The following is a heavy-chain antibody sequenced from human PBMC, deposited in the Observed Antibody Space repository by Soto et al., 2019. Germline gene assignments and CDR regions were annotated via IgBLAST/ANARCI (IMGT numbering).Heavy chain of an antibody. CDR3: ARDKWNYYNYYGMDV. D-gene: IGHD1-20*01. Sequence: DVQLVESGGGLVQPGGSLRLSCAASGFTFSNYWMHWVRQAPGKGLVWVAYINSDASTIKYADSVQGRFTISRDNARNTLYLQMTSLRGDDTAVYYCARDKWNYYNYYGMDVGSQGTRVTVS. CDR2: INSDASTI. J-gene: IGHJ6*02. V-gene: IGHV3-74*03. CDR1: GFTFSNYW.